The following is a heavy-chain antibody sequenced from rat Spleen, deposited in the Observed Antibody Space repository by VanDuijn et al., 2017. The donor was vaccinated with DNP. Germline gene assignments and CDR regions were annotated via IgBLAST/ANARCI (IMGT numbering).Heavy chain of an antibody. D-gene: IGHD1-4*01. CDR2: ISPSGGDT. Sequence: EVQLVESGGGLVQPGRSLKLSCAVSGFIFSNYGMHWIGQVPTQGLEWVGSISPSGGDTYYRDSVKGRFTISRDNAESTLYLQMDSLRSEDTATYYCVTHAGLPGYILAMDAWGQGTSVTVSS. J-gene: IGHJ4*01. V-gene: IGHV5-19*01. CDR1: GFIFSNYG. CDR3: VTHAGLPGYILAMDA.